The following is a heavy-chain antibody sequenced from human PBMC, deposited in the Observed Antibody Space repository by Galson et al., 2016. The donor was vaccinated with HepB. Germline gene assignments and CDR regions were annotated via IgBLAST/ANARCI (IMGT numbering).Heavy chain of an antibody. J-gene: IGHJ3*02. Sequence: SLRLSCAASGFTFSSYAMSWVRQAPGKGLEWVSNISGSGGSTYYADSVKGRFTISRDNSKNILYLQMNSLRGEDTAVYHCAKDVYYDLWSGYRADAFDIWGQGTMVTVSS. V-gene: IGHV3-23*01. CDR3: AKDVYYDLWSGYRADAFDI. D-gene: IGHD3-3*01. CDR1: GFTFSSYA. CDR2: ISGSGGST.